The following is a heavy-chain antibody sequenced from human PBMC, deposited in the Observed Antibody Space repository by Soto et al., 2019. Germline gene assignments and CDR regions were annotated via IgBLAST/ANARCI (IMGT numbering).Heavy chain of an antibody. CDR1: GGALSGYY. CDR3: ARVGSSGWAPDY. Sequence: PSDTLSLTCSVSGGALSGYYWTWIRQPPGKGLEWIGYIFYSGGTNYNPSLKSRVTISVYTSKNQFSLKLSSVTAADTALYYCARVGSSGWAPDYWGRGTLVSVSS. V-gene: IGHV4-59*07. CDR2: IFYSGGT. J-gene: IGHJ4*02. D-gene: IGHD6-19*01.